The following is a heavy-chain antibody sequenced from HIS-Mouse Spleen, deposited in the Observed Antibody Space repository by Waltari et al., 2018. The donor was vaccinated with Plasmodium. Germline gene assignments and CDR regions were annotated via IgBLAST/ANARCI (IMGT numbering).Heavy chain of an antibody. CDR3: ARGSAGDAFDI. CDR2: IKQDGSEK. Sequence: EVQLVESGGGLVQPGGSLRLSCAASGFTFSSYWMGWVRQAPGKGREWVANIKQDGSEKYYVDSVKGRFTISRDNAKNSLYLQMNSLRAEDTAVYYCARGSAGDAFDIWGQGTMVTVSS. J-gene: IGHJ3*02. V-gene: IGHV3-7*01. CDR1: GFTFSSYW. D-gene: IGHD6-19*01.